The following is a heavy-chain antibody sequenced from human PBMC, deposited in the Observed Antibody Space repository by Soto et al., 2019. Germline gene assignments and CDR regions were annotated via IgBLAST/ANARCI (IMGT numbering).Heavy chain of an antibody. D-gene: IGHD2-15*01. CDR2: IKQDGSEK. Sequence: EVQLVESGGGLVQPGGSLRLSCAASGFSFSTYWMSWVRQAPGKGLEWVANIKQDGSEKYYVDSVKGRFTISRDNAKNALYLQMTRLRGEDTAVDYCATRGYCSGGSCARVVDYWGQGTLVIVSS. CDR3: ATRGYCSGGSCARVVDY. V-gene: IGHV3-7*01. J-gene: IGHJ4*02. CDR1: GFSFSTYW.